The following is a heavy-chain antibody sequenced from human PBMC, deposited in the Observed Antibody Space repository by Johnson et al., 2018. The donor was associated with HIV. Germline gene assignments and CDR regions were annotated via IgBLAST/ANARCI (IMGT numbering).Heavy chain of an antibody. J-gene: IGHJ3*02. V-gene: IGHV3-15*01. D-gene: IGHD3-16*01. Sequence: VQLVESGGGLVKPGGSLRLSCAASGFTFSSYGMHWVRQAPGKGLEWVARIKSKTVGGTTDYAAPVKGRFTISRDDSKNTLYLQMNSLKTEDTAVYYCTTDLGGEDAFDIWGQGTMVTVSS. CDR2: IKSKTVGGTT. CDR1: GFTFSSYG. CDR3: TTDLGGEDAFDI.